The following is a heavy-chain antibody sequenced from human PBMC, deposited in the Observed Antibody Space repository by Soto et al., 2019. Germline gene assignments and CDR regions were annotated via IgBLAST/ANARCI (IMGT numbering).Heavy chain of an antibody. V-gene: IGHV3-72*01. J-gene: IGHJ4*02. CDR1: GFTRSEHY. CDR3: VPYSVYISRL. Sequence: GGSLRLSCEGSGFTRSEHYMAWVRQAPGKGLEWVGRSRNRGNNYVTEYAASVKGRFTISRDDSKNSVHLQMNSLKTEDTARYHCVPYSVYISRLWGPGTLVTLSS. D-gene: IGHD2-21*01. CDR2: SRNRGNNYVT.